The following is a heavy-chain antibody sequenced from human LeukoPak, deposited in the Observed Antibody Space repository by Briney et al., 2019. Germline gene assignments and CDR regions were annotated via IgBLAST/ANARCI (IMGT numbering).Heavy chain of an antibody. CDR3: AKAGEGYSYGFNDY. CDR1: GFTFSSYA. Sequence: QTGGSLRLSCAASGFTFSSYAMSWVRQAPGKGLEWVSAISGSGGSTYYADSVKGRFTISRDNSKNTLYLQMNSLRAEDTAVNYCAKAGEGYSYGFNDYWGQGTLVTVSS. CDR2: ISGSGGST. D-gene: IGHD5-18*01. V-gene: IGHV3-23*01. J-gene: IGHJ4*02.